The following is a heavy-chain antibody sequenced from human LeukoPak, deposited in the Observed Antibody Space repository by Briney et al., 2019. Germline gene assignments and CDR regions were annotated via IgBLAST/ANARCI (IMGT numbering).Heavy chain of an antibody. CDR1: GFTFSSYW. CDR3: AREGMAYDFWSGSDY. J-gene: IGHJ4*02. Sequence: GGSLRLSCAVSGFTFSSYWMHWVRQAPGKGLVWVSRINSDGSSTSYADSVKGRFTISRDNAKNTLYLQMNSLRAEDTAVYYCAREGMAYDFWSGSDYWGQGTLVTVSS. V-gene: IGHV3-74*01. CDR2: INSDGSST. D-gene: IGHD3-3*01.